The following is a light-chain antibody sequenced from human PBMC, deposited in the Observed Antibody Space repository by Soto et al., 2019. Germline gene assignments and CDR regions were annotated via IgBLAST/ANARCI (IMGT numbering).Light chain of an antibody. J-gene: IGLJ1*01. CDR1: SSNIGNNG. CDR3: SSYAGSSNV. V-gene: IGLV1-36*01. Sequence: QSVLTQTPSVSAAPRQRVTISCSGSSSNIGNNGVSWYQQLPGKAPKLLIYYDDLLPSGVSDRFSGSKSGTSASLAIGGLQSEDEADYYCSSYAGSSNVFGTGTKLTVL. CDR2: YDD.